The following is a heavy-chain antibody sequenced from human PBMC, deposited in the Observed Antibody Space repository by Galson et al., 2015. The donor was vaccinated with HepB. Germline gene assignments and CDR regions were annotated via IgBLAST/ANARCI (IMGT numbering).Heavy chain of an antibody. J-gene: IGHJ4*02. Sequence: SVKVSCKASGGTFSSYAISWVRQAPGQGLEWMGGIIPIFGTANYAQKFQGRVTITADKSTSTAYMELSSLRSEDTAVYYCASSACGGDCYSVSYYFDYWGQGTLVTVSS. CDR2: IIPIFGTA. CDR1: GGTFSSYA. CDR3: ASSACGGDCYSVSYYFDY. D-gene: IGHD2-21*02. V-gene: IGHV1-69*06.